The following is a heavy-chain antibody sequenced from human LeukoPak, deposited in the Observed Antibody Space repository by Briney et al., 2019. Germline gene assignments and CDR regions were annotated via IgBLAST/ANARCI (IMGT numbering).Heavy chain of an antibody. CDR3: AKGTMIVVVTHFDY. J-gene: IGHJ4*02. CDR2: IRYDGSNK. V-gene: IGHV3-30*02. Sequence: PGGSLRLSCAASGFTFSSYGMHWVRQAPGKGLEWVAFIRYDGSNKYYADSVKGRFTISRDNSKNTLYLQMNSLRAEDTAVYYCAKGTMIVVVTHFDYWGQGTLVTVSS. CDR1: GFTFSSYG. D-gene: IGHD3-22*01.